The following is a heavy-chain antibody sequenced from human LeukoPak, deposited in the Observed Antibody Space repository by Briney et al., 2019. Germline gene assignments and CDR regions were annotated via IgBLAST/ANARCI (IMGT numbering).Heavy chain of an antibody. D-gene: IGHD3-22*01. V-gene: IGHV4-34*01. Sequence: KASQTLSLTCAVYGGSFSGYYWSWIRHPPGKWLEWIGEINHSGSTNYNPSLKSRVTISVDTSKNQFSLKLSSVTAADTAVYYCARYRTYYYDSSGYHDYWGQGTLVTVSS. CDR1: GGSFSGYY. CDR3: ARYRTYYYDSSGYHDY. J-gene: IGHJ4*02. CDR2: INHSGST.